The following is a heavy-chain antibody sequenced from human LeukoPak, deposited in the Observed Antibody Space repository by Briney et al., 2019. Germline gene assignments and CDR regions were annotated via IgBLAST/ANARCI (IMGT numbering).Heavy chain of an antibody. CDR1: GGSISSGDYY. Sequence: PSQTLSLTCTVSGGSISSGDYYWSWIRQPPGKGLEWIGYIYYSGSTYYNPSLKSRVTISVDTSKNQFSLKLSSVTAADTAVYYCARDSLGRQDYDILTGSIYYGMDVWGQGTTVTVSS. J-gene: IGHJ6*02. V-gene: IGHV4-30-4*01. D-gene: IGHD3-9*01. CDR3: ARDSLGRQDYDILTGSIYYGMDV. CDR2: IYYSGST.